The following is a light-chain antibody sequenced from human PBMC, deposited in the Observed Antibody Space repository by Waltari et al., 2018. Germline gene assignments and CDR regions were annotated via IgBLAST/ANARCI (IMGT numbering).Light chain of an antibody. V-gene: IGLV3-1*01. CDR2: QDN. CDR1: KLGNKY. J-gene: IGLJ1*01. Sequence: SYELTQPPSVTVSPGQTASISCSGDKLGNKYFRWYQHKPGPSPILVIYQDNKRPSGIPERFSGSNSGNTATLTISGTQALDEGDYYCQTWDSNILYVFGTGTRVTVL. CDR3: QTWDSNILYV.